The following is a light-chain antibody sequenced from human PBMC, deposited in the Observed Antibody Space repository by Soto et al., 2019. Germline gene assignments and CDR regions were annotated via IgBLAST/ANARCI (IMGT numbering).Light chain of an antibody. CDR2: EVR. CDR1: TNDIGGYNY. V-gene: IGLV2-14*01. CDR3: CSYTISATLV. Sequence: SALTQPASVSGSPGHSITIAFSGTTNDIGGYNYVSWYQHHPGKVPKVIIYEVRNRPSGVSNRFSGSKSGNTASLTISGLQAEDEADYYCCSYTISATLVFGGGTKVTVL. J-gene: IGLJ3*02.